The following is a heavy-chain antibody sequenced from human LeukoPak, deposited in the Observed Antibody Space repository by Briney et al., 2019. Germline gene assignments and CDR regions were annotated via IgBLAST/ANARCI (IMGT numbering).Heavy chain of an antibody. V-gene: IGHV4-31*03. D-gene: IGHD5-24*01. CDR2: IYYSGST. CDR3: ARGVRWLQLSYFDY. Sequence: SETLSLTCPVSSGSLSSGVYYWSWIRQHPGKGLESLGYIYYSGSTYYNPSLKSRVTISVDTSKNQFSLKLSSVTAADTAVYYCARGVRWLQLSYFDYWGQGTLVTVSS. J-gene: IGHJ4*02. CDR1: SGSLSSGVYY.